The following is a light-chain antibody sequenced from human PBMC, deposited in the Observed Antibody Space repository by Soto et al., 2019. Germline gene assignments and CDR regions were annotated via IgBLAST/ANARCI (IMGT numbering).Light chain of an antibody. CDR1: SSNIGAGYA. V-gene: IGLV1-40*01. J-gene: IGLJ1*01. CDR3: QSYDSSLSGYV. Sequence: QSVLTQPPSVSGAPGQRVTISCTGSSSNIGAGYAVHWYQQLPGTAPKLLIYLNNNRPSGVPDRFSGSKSGTSASLAITGLQAEDEADYYCQSYDSSLSGYVFGTGTKVTVL. CDR2: LNN.